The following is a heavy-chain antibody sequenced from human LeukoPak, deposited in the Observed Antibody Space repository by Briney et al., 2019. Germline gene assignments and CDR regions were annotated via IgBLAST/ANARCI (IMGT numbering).Heavy chain of an antibody. V-gene: IGHV4-59*01. Sequence: SETLSLTCTVSGGSISSYYWSWIRQPPGKGLEWVGYIYYSGSTNYDPSLKSRVTISVDTSKNQFSLKLSSVTAADTAVYYCARGSMVNYFDSSGYYNYWGQGALVTVSS. CDR1: GGSISSYY. CDR2: IYYSGST. CDR3: ARGSMVNYFDSSGYYNY. D-gene: IGHD3-22*01. J-gene: IGHJ4*02.